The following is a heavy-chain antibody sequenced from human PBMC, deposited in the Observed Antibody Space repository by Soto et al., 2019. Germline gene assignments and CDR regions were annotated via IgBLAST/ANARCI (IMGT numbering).Heavy chain of an antibody. CDR3: ARCRTCRGYSYSHNALDV. D-gene: IGHD5-12*01. CDR2: MSYDGRNE. J-gene: IGHJ6*02. V-gene: IGHV3-30*04. CDR1: GSTFSKYA. Sequence: PGGSLRLSCAASGSTFSKYAMEWVRQAPGKGLEWVAIMSYDGRNEYYADSVKGRFTISRDNSKNTLYLQMNSLRAEDTAVYYCARCRTCRGYSYSHNALDVWGQGTTVTVSS.